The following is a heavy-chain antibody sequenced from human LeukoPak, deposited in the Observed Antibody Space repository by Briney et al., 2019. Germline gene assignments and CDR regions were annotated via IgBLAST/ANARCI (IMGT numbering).Heavy chain of an antibody. V-gene: IGHV3-21*01. CDR3: ARDIQPIFGGTYYYMDV. D-gene: IGHD3-3*01. J-gene: IGHJ6*03. CDR2: ISSSSSYI. CDR1: GFTFSSYA. Sequence: RPGGSLRLSCAASGFTFSSYAMSWVRQAPGKGLEWASSISSSSSYIYYADSVKGRFTISRDNAKNSLYLQMNSLRAEDTAVYYCARDIQPIFGGTYYYMDVWGKGTTVTVSS.